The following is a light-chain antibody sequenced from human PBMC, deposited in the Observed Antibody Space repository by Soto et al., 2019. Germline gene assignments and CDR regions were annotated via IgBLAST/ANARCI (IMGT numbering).Light chain of an antibody. J-gene: IGLJ3*02. V-gene: IGLV1-40*01. CDR2: GNS. CDR3: QSYDSSLSGWV. Sequence: QSALTQPPSVSGAPGQRVTISCTGSSSNIGAAYDVHWYQQVPGTAPKLLIYGNSNRPSGVPDRFSGSKSGTSASLAITGLQAEDEADYYCQSYDSSLSGWVFGGGTKLTVL. CDR1: SSNIGAAYD.